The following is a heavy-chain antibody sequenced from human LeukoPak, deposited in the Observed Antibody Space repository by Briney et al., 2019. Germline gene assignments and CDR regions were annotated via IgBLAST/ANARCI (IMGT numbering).Heavy chain of an antibody. J-gene: IGHJ4*02. CDR1: GFTFSTYR. V-gene: IGHV3-21*01. CDR2: ISGSSSDI. CDR3: ATGSSSSFDY. Sequence: GGSLRLSCAASGFTFSTYRMNWVRQAPGKGLEWVSSISGSSSDISYGDSVKGRFTISRDNAKNSVYLQMNSLRAEDTAVYYCATGSSSSFDYWGQGTPVTVSA. D-gene: IGHD6-13*01.